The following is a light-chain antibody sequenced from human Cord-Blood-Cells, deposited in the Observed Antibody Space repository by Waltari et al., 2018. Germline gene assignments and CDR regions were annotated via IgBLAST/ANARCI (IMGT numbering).Light chain of an antibody. V-gene: IGKV3-15*01. Sequence: EIVMTQSPATLSVSPGERDTLSCRASQSVSSNLAWYQQKPGQAPMLLIYGASTRATGIPARFSGSGSGTEFTLTISSLQSEDFAVYYCQQYNNWPLSFGQGTKLEIK. CDR2: GAS. J-gene: IGKJ2*03. CDR3: QQYNNWPLS. CDR1: QSVSSN.